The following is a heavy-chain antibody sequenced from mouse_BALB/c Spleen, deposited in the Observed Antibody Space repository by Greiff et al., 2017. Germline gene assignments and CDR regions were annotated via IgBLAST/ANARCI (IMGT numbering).Heavy chain of an antibody. D-gene: IGHD2-10*02. J-gene: IGHJ2*01. CDR2: IYPGTVNT. V-gene: IGHV1S56*01. CDR3: ARYGNLYYFDY. Sequence: VQLQQSGPELVKPGASVRISCKASGYTFTSYYIHWVKQRPGQGLEWIGWIYPGTVNTKYNEKFKGKATLTADKSSSTAYMQLSSLTSEDSAVYVCARYGNLYYFDYWGQGTTRTGSS. CDR1: GYTFTSYY.